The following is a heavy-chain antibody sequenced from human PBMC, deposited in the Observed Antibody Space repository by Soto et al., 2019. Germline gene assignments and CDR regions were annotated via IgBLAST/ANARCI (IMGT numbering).Heavy chain of an antibody. J-gene: IGHJ5*02. CDR1: GGTFNSDT. V-gene: IGHV1-69*08. CDR2: IIPILGIA. CDR3: ARDHDP. Sequence: QVQLVQSGAEVKKPGSSVKVSCKASGGTFNSDTISWVRQAPGQGLEWMGRIIPILGIANYAQKFQGRVTITADKSTSTAYMELSRLRSEDTAVYYCARDHDPWGQGTLVTVSS.